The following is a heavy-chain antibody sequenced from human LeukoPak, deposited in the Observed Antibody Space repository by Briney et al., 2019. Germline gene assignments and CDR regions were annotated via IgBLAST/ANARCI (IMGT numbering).Heavy chain of an antibody. CDR3: ARVGYSGWNLEY. J-gene: IGHJ4*02. D-gene: IGHD5-12*01. Sequence: TGGSLRLSCAASGFTSRSYWMSWVRQAPGKGLEWVANINQGGSVKYYVDSVKGRFTISRDDAKNSLYVQMNSLRDEDTAVYYCARVGYSGWNLEYWGQGTLVTVSS. V-gene: IGHV3-7*01. CDR2: INQGGSVK. CDR1: GFTSRSYW.